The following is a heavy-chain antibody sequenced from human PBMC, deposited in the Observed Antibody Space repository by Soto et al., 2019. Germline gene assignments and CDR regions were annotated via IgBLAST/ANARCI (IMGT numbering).Heavy chain of an antibody. CDR1: GGSISSGGYY. Sequence: KASETLSLTCTVSGGSISSGGYYWSWIRQHPGKGLEWIGYIHYSGSTYYNPSLKSRVTISVDTSRNQFSLKLSSVTAADTAVYYCARVGDYSDGMDVWGQGTTVTVSS. D-gene: IGHD4-4*01. CDR2: IHYSGST. V-gene: IGHV4-31*03. J-gene: IGHJ6*02. CDR3: ARVGDYSDGMDV.